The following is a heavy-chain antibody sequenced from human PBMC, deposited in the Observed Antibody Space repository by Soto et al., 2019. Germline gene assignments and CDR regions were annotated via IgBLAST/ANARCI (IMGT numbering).Heavy chain of an antibody. CDR2: ISYNGGDK. CDR3: ATDLSIGAADYYFDF. Sequence: VQLVESGGGVVQSGRSLRLSCAASGITFRSYAVHWVRQAPGKGLEWVAVISYNGGDKYYADSVKGRFTISRDNSENTLFLQMNSLRAEDTAVYYCATDLSIGAADYYFDFWGQGTLVTVSS. D-gene: IGHD6-13*01. J-gene: IGHJ4*02. CDR1: GITFRSYA. V-gene: IGHV3-30-3*01.